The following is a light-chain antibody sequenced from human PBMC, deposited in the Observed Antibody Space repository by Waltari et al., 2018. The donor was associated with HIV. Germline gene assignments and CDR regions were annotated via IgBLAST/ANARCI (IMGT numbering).Light chain of an antibody. CDR3: AAWTDSLTAVV. CDR1: SSNIGSYY. CDR2: RNN. Sequence: QSVLTQPPSASGTPGQRVTISCSGSSSNIGSYYVYWYQQLPGTAPKLLIYRNNQRPSGVPDRFSGSKSGTSASLAINGLRSEDEANYYCAAWTDSLTAVVFGGGTKLSVL. J-gene: IGLJ2*01. V-gene: IGLV1-47*01.